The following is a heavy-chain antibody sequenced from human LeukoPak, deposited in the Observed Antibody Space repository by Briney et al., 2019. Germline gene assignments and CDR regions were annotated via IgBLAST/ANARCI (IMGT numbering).Heavy chain of an antibody. D-gene: IGHD2-2*01. CDR2: IYPGDSDT. CDR3: ARPGSSTSSRPLEYFQH. Sequence: GESLKISFKGSGYSFTSYWIAWVRQMPGKGLEWMGIIYPGDSDTRYSPSFQGQVTISADKSISTAYLQWSSLKASDTAMYYCARPGSSTSSRPLEYFQHWGQGTLVTVSS. CDR1: GYSFTSYW. V-gene: IGHV5-51*01. J-gene: IGHJ1*01.